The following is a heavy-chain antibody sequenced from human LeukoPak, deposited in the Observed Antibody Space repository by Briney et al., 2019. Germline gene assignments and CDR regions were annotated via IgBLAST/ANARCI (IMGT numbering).Heavy chain of an antibody. CDR2: INHSGST. V-gene: IGHV4-34*01. J-gene: IGHJ6*02. CDR3: ARAIRDCSSTSCYLTLIDYYYYGMDV. CDR1: GGSFSGYY. Sequence: SETLSLTCAVYGGSFSGYYWSWIRQPPGNGLEWIGEINHSGSTNYNPSLKSRVTISVDTSKNQFSLKLSSVTAADTAVYYCARAIRDCSSTSCYLTLIDYYYYGMDVWGQGTTVTVSS. D-gene: IGHD2-2*01.